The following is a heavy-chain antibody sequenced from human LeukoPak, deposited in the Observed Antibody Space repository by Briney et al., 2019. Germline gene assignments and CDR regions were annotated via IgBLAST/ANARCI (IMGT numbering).Heavy chain of an antibody. Sequence: SVKVSCKASGGTFSSYAISWVRQAPGQGLEWMGRIIPIFGTANYAQKFQGRGTITTDESTSTAYMELSSLRSEDTAVYYCARGGLAVAAYFDYWGQGTLVTVSS. D-gene: IGHD6-19*01. CDR1: GGTFSSYA. CDR3: ARGGLAVAAYFDY. V-gene: IGHV1-69*05. J-gene: IGHJ4*02. CDR2: IIPIFGTA.